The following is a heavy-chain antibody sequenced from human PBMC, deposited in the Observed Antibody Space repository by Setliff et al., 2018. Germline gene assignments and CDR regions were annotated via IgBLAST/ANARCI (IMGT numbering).Heavy chain of an antibody. D-gene: IGHD6-19*01. CDR2: IYYSGNT. CDR1: VYSISRDCH. Sequence: SETLSFTCAVSVYSISRDCHWGWIRQPPGKGLEWIGSIYYSGNTYYNASLKGRVTISGDTSKNQFSLKLTAVTAADTAIYYCARHRAVAGAYYFDFWGQGTLVTVSS. V-gene: IGHV4-38-2*01. CDR3: ARHRAVAGAYYFDF. J-gene: IGHJ4*02.